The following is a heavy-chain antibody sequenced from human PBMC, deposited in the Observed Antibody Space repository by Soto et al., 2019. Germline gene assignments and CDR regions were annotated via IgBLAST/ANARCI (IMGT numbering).Heavy chain of an antibody. CDR2: IYYSGGT. Sequence: SETLSLTCTVSGGSISSDSFYWAWIRQPPGKGLEWIGIIYYSGGTYYNPSLAGRLTMSVDTSNQFSLTLRSVTAADTALYYCARNQPQRYCSGGTCRPAYGMDVWGQGTTVTVSS. D-gene: IGHD2-15*01. J-gene: IGHJ6*02. CDR3: ARNQPQRYCSGGTCRPAYGMDV. CDR1: GGSISSDSFY. V-gene: IGHV4-39*01.